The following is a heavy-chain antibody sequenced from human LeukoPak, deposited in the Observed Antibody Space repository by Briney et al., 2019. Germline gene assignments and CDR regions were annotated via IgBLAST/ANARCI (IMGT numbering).Heavy chain of an antibody. CDR1: GGSISSGGYY. Sequence: PSETLSLTCTVSGGSISSGGYYWSWIRQYPGKGLEWIGYIYYRGSSYYNPSLKSRVTISEDTSKNQFSLNLSSVTAADTAVYYCARRVSGGSFDFWGQGTLVTVSS. V-gene: IGHV4-31*03. CDR3: ARRVSGGSFDF. D-gene: IGHD2-15*01. CDR2: IYYRGSS. J-gene: IGHJ4*02.